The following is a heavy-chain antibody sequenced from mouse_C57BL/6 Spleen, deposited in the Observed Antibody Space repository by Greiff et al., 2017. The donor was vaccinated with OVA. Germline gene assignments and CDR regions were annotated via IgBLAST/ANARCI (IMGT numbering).Heavy chain of an antibody. CDR2: IDPSDSET. D-gene: IGHD1-1*01. Sequence: QVQLQQPGAELVRPGSSVKLSCKASGYTFTSYWMHWVKQRPIQGLEWIGNIDPSDSETHYNQKFKDKATLTVDKSSSTAYMQLSSLTSEDSAVYYCAREGVTTVPFAYWGQGTLVTVSA. V-gene: IGHV1-52*01. CDR3: AREGVTTVPFAY. CDR1: GYTFTSYW. J-gene: IGHJ3*01.